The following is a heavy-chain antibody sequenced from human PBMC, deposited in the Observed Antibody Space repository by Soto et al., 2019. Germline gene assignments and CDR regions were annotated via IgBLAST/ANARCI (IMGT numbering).Heavy chain of an antibody. V-gene: IGHV1-8*01. Sequence: ASVKVSCKASGYTFTSYDINWVRQATGQGLEWMGWMNPNSGNTGYAQKFQGRVTMTRNTSISTAYMELSSLRSEDTAVYYCAIAGSLAAAGSGLTMDVWGKGTTVTVSS. CDR3: AIAGSLAAAGSGLTMDV. CDR2: MNPNSGNT. J-gene: IGHJ6*04. CDR1: GYTFTSYD. D-gene: IGHD6-13*01.